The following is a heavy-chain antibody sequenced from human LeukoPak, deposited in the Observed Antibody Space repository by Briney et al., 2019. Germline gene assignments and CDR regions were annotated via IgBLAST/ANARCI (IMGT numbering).Heavy chain of an antibody. Sequence: GGSLRLSCAASGFTFSRYWMTWVRQAPGKGLEWVGNIKQDGSETYYVDSVKGRFTISRDNAKSSLYLQVNSLRAEDTAVYYCAREGITAAADYWGQGTPVTVSS. CDR3: AREGITAAADY. CDR2: IKQDGSET. CDR1: GFTFSRYW. D-gene: IGHD6-13*01. J-gene: IGHJ4*02. V-gene: IGHV3-7*01.